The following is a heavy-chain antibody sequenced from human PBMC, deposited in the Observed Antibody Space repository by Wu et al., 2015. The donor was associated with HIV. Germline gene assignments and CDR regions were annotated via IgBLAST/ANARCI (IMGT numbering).Heavy chain of an antibody. J-gene: IGHJ6*02. V-gene: IGHV1-69*05. Sequence: QVQLVQSGAEVKKPGSSVKVSCKASGGTFSSYAISWVRQAPGQGLEWMGGIIPIFGTANYAQKFQGRVTITTDESTSTAYMELSSLRSEDTAVYYCARGWELRYYYGMDVWGQGTTVTVSS. CDR1: GGTFSSYA. CDR3: ARGWELRYYYGMDV. CDR2: IIPIFGTA. D-gene: IGHD1-26*01.